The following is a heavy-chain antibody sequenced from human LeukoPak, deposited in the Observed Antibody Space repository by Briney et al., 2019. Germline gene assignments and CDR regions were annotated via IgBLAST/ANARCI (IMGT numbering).Heavy chain of an antibody. CDR1: GFTFDDYG. V-gene: IGHV3-23*01. Sequence: GGSLKLSCAASGFTFDDYGMSWVRQAPGKGLEWVSAISGSGGSTYYADSVKGRFTISRDNSKNTLYLQMNSLRAEDTAVYYCAKAREVLRYFDWYYFDYWGQGTLVTVSS. CDR2: ISGSGGST. CDR3: AKAREVLRYFDWYYFDY. J-gene: IGHJ4*02. D-gene: IGHD3-9*01.